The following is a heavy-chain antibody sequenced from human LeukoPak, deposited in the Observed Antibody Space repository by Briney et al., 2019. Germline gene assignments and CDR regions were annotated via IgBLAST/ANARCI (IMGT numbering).Heavy chain of an antibody. J-gene: IGHJ4*02. CDR1: GYTFSMYN. CDR2: INPSGGT. Sequence: ASVKVSCKASGYTFSMYNMHWVRQAPGQGLEWMGIINPSGGTSYAQKLQGRITMTRDTSTSTLYMELSSLRSEDTAVYYCARSSGYYGSGSYYNNWGQGTLVTVSS. D-gene: IGHD3-10*01. V-gene: IGHV1-46*01. CDR3: ARSSGYYGSGSYYNN.